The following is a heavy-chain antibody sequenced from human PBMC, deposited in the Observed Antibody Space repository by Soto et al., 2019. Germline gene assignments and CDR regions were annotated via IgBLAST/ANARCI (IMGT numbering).Heavy chain of an antibody. Sequence: GGSLRLSCAASGFTFSSYWMSWVRQAPGKGLEWVANIKQDGIEKYYVDSVKGRFTISRDNAKNSLYLQMNSLRAEDTAVDYCARATGADKEDYWGQRTLVTVSS. J-gene: IGHJ4*02. D-gene: IGHD3-10*01. CDR1: GFTFSSYW. CDR2: IKQDGIEK. CDR3: ARATGADKEDY. V-gene: IGHV3-7*04.